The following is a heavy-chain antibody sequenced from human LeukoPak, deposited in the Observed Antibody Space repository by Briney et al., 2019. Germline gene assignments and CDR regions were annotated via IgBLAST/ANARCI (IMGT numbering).Heavy chain of an antibody. V-gene: IGHV3-48*04. J-gene: IGHJ4*02. CDR1: GFTFSSYG. CDR2: ITSSGITI. Sequence: GGSLRLSCAASGFTFSSYGMHWVRQAPGKGLEWVSYITSSGITIYYADSVKGRFTISRDNAKNSLYLQMNSLSADDTAVYYCARDRGGISTTGGDFDYWGQGTLVTVSS. D-gene: IGHD4-11*01. CDR3: ARDRGGISTTGGDFDY.